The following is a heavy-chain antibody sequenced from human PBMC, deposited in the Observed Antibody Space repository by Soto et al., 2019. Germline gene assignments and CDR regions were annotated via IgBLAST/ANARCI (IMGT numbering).Heavy chain of an antibody. Sequence: GGSLRLSCAASGFTFSSYSMNWVRQAPGKGLEWVSYISSSSSTIYYADSVKGRFTISRDNAKNSLYLQMNSLRAEDTAVYYCARMVRGVNTYFDYWGQGTLVTVSS. CDR2: ISSSSSTI. D-gene: IGHD3-10*01. V-gene: IGHV3-48*01. CDR3: ARMVRGVNTYFDY. CDR1: GFTFSSYS. J-gene: IGHJ4*02.